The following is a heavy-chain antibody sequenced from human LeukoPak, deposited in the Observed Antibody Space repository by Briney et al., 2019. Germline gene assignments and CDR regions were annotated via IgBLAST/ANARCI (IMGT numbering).Heavy chain of an antibody. CDR2: ISYDGSNK. Sequence: GRSLRLSCAASGFTFSSYAMHWVRQAPGKGLEWVAVISYDGSNKYYADSVKGRFTISRDNSKNTPYLQMNSLRAEDTAVYYCARGADNWNDVDAFDIWGQGTMVTVSS. CDR1: GFTFSSYA. J-gene: IGHJ3*02. V-gene: IGHV3-30-3*01. D-gene: IGHD1-1*01. CDR3: ARGADNWNDVDAFDI.